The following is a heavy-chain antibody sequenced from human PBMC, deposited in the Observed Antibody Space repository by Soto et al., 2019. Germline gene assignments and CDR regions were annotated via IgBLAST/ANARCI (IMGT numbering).Heavy chain of an antibody. V-gene: IGHV3-11*05. CDR3: AKGVPFDY. CDR2: IVSSSSYT. CDR1: GFTFSDYY. Sequence: PGGSLRLSCAASGFTFSDYYMSWIRQAPGKGLDWVSYIVSSSSYTNYADSVKGRFTISGDNSKNTLYLQMNSLRAEDTAVYYCAKGVPFDYWGQGTLVTVS. D-gene: IGHD3-10*01. J-gene: IGHJ4*02.